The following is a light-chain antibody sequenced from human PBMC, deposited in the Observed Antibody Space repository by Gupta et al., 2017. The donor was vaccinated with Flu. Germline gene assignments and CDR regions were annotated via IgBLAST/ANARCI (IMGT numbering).Light chain of an antibody. CDR1: QVINTY. CDR2: AAS. Sequence: PSSLSASEPDGVAISCRATQVINTYLDSYHQKPGRAPNLLLYAASNDKTAVPPTISGSGSSTAFSLIIIKRQPPDLVTLYCRQRDSAPCTFGEGTKVEIK. J-gene: IGKJ4*01. V-gene: IGKV1-39*01. CDR3: RQRDSAPCT.